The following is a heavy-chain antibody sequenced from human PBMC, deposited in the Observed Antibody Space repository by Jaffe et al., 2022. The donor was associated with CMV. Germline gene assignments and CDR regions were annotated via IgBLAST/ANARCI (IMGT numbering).Heavy chain of an antibody. V-gene: IGHV4-39*01. Sequence: QLQLQESGPGLVKPSETLSLTCTVSGGSISSSSYYWGWIRQPPGKGLEWIGSIYYSGSTYYNPSLKSRVTISVDTSKNQFSLKLSSVTAADTAVYYCARGGAFLEWLLPLQTTYYYGMDVWGQGTTVTVSS. CDR1: GGSISSSSYY. CDR2: IYYSGST. J-gene: IGHJ6*02. CDR3: ARGGAFLEWLLPLQTTYYYGMDV. D-gene: IGHD3-3*01.